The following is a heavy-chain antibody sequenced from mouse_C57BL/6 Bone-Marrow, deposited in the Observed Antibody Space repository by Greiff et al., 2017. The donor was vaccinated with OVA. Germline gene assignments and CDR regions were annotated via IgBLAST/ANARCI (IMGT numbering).Heavy chain of an antibody. J-gene: IGHJ2*01. CDR2: ISRGGSYT. V-gene: IGHV5-6*01. CDR3: ARHKDYGEYFFDH. CDR1: GFTFSSYG. D-gene: IGHD1-1*01. Sequence: EVKLMESGADLVKPGGSLKLSCAASGFTFSSYGMSWVRQTPDQRLEWVATISRGGSYTYYPDSVKGRFTISRDKAKNTLYLQMSRLTSEVTAMYYCARHKDYGEYFFDHWGQGTTHPVSS.